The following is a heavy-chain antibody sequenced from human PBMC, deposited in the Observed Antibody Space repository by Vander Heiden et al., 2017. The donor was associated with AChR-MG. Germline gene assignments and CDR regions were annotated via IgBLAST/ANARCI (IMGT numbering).Heavy chain of an antibody. CDR2: ISYDGSNK. Sequence: QVQLVESGGGVVQPGRSLRLSCAASGFTFSGYGMHWVRQAPGKGLEWVAVISYDGSNKYYADSVKGRFTISRDNSKNTLYLQMNSLRAEDTAVYYCAKPQGGRSGHDAFDIWGQGTMVTVSS. CDR1: GFTFSGYG. D-gene: IGHD3-3*01. V-gene: IGHV3-30*18. CDR3: AKPQGGRSGHDAFDI. J-gene: IGHJ3*02.